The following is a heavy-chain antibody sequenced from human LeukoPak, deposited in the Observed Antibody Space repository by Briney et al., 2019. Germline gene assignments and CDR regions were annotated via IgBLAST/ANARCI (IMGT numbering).Heavy chain of an antibody. J-gene: IGHJ4*02. CDR3: AASRGGYYFDY. CDR1: GGSIISYY. V-gene: IGHV4-59*01. Sequence: SETLSLTCTVSGGSIISYYWSWIRQPPGKGLEWIGYIYYSGSTNYNPSLKSRVTISVDTSKNQFSLRLSSVTAADTAVYYCAASRGGYYFDYWGQGTLVTVSS. D-gene: IGHD3-10*01. CDR2: IYYSGST.